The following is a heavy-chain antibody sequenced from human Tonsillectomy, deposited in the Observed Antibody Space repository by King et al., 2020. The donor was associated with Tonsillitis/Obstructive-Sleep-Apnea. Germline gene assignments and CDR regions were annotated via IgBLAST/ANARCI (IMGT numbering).Heavy chain of an antibody. D-gene: IGHD3-22*01. Sequence: VQLVESGGGVVQPGRSLRLSCAASGFTFSSYAMHWVRQAPGKGLEWVAVISYDGSNKYYADSVKGRFTISRDNSKNTLYLQMNSLRAEDTAVYYCARDTWNYDSSDYYPWGYYYYYMDVWGKGTTVTVSS. CDR2: ISYDGSNK. J-gene: IGHJ6*03. CDR3: ARDTWNYDSSDYYPWGYYYYYMDV. CDR1: GFTFSSYA. V-gene: IGHV3-30*04.